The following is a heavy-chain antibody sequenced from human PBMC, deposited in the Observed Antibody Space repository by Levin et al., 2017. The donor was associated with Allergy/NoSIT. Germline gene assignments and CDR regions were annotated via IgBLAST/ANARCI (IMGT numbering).Heavy chain of an antibody. CDR3: TTGPQYYYDSSGYYLWYYGMDV. CDR2: IKSKTDGGTT. D-gene: IGHD3-22*01. J-gene: IGHJ6*02. V-gene: IGHV3-15*01. Sequence: PGGSLRLSCAASGFTFSNAWMSWVRQAPGKGLEWVGRIKSKTDGGTTDYAAPVKGRFTISRDDSKNTLYLQMNSLKTEDTAVYYCTTGPQYYYDSSGYYLWYYGMDVWGQGTTVTVSS. CDR1: GFTFSNAW.